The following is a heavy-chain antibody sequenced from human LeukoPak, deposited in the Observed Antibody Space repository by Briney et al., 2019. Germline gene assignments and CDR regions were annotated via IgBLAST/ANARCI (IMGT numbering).Heavy chain of an antibody. J-gene: IGHJ4*02. Sequence: GASVKVSCKASVYTFTGYYMHWVRQAPGQGLEWMGWINPNGGGTNYAQKFQGRVTMTRDTSISTAYMELSRLRSDDTAVYYCARGLFRAAAGLNPNFDYWGQGTLVTVSS. CDR3: ARGLFRAAAGLNPNFDY. CDR1: VYTFTGYY. V-gene: IGHV1-2*02. CDR2: INPNGGGT. D-gene: IGHD6-13*01.